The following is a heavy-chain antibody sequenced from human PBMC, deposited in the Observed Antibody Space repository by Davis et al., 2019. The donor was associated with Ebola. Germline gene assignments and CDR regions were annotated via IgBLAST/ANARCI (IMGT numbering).Heavy chain of an antibody. CDR1: GFTFSTYS. Sequence: GGSLRLSCAASGFTFSTYSMSWVRQAPGKGLEWVSSISSDSDYIYYADSAKGRFTISRDNAKNSLYLQMNSLRAEDTAVYYCARATFAYNSGWYADYWGQGTLVTVSS. CDR2: ISSDSDYI. J-gene: IGHJ4*02. D-gene: IGHD6-19*01. V-gene: IGHV3-21*01. CDR3: ARATFAYNSGWYADY.